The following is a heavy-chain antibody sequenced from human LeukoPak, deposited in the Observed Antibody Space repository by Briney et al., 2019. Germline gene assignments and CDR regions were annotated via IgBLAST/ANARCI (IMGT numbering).Heavy chain of an antibody. CDR1: GGSISSGGYY. CDR2: IYYSGST. CDR3: AIHIVVVPAAKKKNWFDP. Sequence: SETLSLTCTVSGGSISSGGYYWSWIRQHPGKGLEWIGYIYYSGSTYYNPSLKSRVTISVDTSKNQFSLKLSSVTAADTAVYYCAIHIVVVPAAKKKNWFDPSGQGTLVTVSS. D-gene: IGHD2-2*01. J-gene: IGHJ5*02. V-gene: IGHV4-31*03.